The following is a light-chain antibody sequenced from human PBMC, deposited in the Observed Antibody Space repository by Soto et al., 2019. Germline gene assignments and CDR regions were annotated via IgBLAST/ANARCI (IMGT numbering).Light chain of an antibody. J-gene: IGKJ1*01. Sequence: EIVLTQSPGTLSLSPGERVTISCRASQSVSNNYLAWYQQKPGQAPRHLIYAASNRARGIPDRFGGSGSGTDFTLTVRRLESEDVAVYYCQQYGSAPWTFGQGTKVE. CDR2: AAS. CDR3: QQYGSAPWT. V-gene: IGKV3-20*01. CDR1: QSVSNNY.